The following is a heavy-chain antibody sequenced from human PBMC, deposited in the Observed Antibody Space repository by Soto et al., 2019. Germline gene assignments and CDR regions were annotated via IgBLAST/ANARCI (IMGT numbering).Heavy chain of an antibody. CDR3: ARRTSGWCSDY. D-gene: IGHD6-19*01. CDR1: GFTFSSYS. V-gene: IGHV3-48*01. Sequence: EVQLVESGGGLVQPGGSLRLSCAASGFTFSSYSMIWVRQPPGKGLECISYIDSGGTTIYQTDSVKGRFTISRDNAKNSLYLQMNTLRGEDTAVYYCARRTSGWCSDYWGLGTLVTVSS. CDR2: IDSGGTTI. J-gene: IGHJ4*02.